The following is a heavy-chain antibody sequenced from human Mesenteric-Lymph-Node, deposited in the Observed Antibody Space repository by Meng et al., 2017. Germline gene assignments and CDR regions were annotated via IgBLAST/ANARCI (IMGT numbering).Heavy chain of an antibody. Sequence: LAEADPGLVKPSPTLSLTCTVSGGSISSGGYYWSWIRQHPGKGLEWIGYIYYSGSTYYNPSLKSRVTISVDTSKNQFSLKLSSVTAADTAVYYCARASYGSGSPLGESWFDPWGQGTLVTVSS. V-gene: IGHV4-31*03. J-gene: IGHJ5*02. CDR1: GGSISSGGYY. CDR2: IYYSGST. D-gene: IGHD3-10*01. CDR3: ARASYGSGSPLGESWFDP.